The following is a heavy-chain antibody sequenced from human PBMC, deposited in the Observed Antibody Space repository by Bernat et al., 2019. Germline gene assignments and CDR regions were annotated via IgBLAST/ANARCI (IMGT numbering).Heavy chain of an antibody. D-gene: IGHD2-21*02. CDR1: GGTFSSYA. CDR3: ARDAPEYCGGDCYSDY. Sequence: QVQLVQSGAEVKKPGSSVKVSCKASGGTFSSYAISWVRQAPGQGLEWMGGIIPIFGTANYAQKFQSRVTITADESTSTAYMELSSLRSEDTAVYYCARDAPEYCGGDCYSDYWGQGTLVTVSS. CDR2: IIPIFGTA. J-gene: IGHJ4*02. V-gene: IGHV1-69*01.